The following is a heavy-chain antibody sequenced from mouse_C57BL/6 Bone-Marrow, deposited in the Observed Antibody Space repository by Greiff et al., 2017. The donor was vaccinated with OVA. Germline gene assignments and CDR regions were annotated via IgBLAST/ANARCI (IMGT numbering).Heavy chain of an antibody. CDR2: IDPETGGT. CDR3: TRGIYYYAIDY. V-gene: IGHV1-15*01. Sequence: VQLQQSGAELVRPGASVTLSCKASGYTFTDYEMHWVKQTPVHGLEWIGAIDPETGGTAYNQKFKGKAILTADKSSSTAYMELRSLTSEDSAVYYCTRGIYYYAIDYCGQGTSVTVSS. J-gene: IGHJ4*01. CDR1: GYTFTDYE.